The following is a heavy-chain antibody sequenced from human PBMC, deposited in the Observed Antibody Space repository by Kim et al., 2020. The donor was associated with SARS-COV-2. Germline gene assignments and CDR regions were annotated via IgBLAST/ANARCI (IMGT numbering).Heavy chain of an antibody. J-gene: IGHJ2*01. D-gene: IGHD3-22*01. CDR3: ARSSLIVVGKTHWYFDL. V-gene: IGHV4-38-2*02. Sequence: SETLSLTCTVSGFSISSGYYWGWIRQPPGKGLEWIGSVYHSGSTYYNPSLKSRVTISVDTSKNQFSLKLSSVTAADTAVYYCARSSLIVVGKTHWYFDL. CDR1: GFSISSGYY. CDR2: VYHSGST.